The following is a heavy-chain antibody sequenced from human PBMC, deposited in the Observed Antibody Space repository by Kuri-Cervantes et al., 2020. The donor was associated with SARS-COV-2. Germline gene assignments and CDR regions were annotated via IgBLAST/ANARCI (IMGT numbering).Heavy chain of an antibody. CDR1: GYTFTGYY. V-gene: IGHV1-2*02. CDR2: INSNSGGT. D-gene: IGHD4-11*01. CDR3: ASPRDTVTTGFDY. Sequence: ASVKVSCKASGYTFTGYYMHWVRQAPGQGLEWMGWINSNSGGTNYAQKFQGRVTMTRDKSISTAYMELSRLRSDDTAVYYCASPRDTVTTGFDYWGQGTLVTVSS. J-gene: IGHJ4*02.